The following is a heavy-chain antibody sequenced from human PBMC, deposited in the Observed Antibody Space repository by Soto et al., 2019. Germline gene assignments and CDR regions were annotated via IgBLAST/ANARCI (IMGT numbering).Heavy chain of an antibody. J-gene: IGHJ6*02. Sequence: QVQVVQSGVEVRRPGSSVKVSCKASGDTFKNCAISWVRQAPGQGLEWMGGIIPLFGTTDFAQRFQGRLTITTDESTTTAYMELSSLRSEDTPTYYCAAELGFGKLSVVWGQGTTVIVSS. V-gene: IGHV1-69*01. D-gene: IGHD3-10*01. CDR2: IIPLFGTT. CDR3: AAELGFGKLSVV. CDR1: GDTFKNCA.